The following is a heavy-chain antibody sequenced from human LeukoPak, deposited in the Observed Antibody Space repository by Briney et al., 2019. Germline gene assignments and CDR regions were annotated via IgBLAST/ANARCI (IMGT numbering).Heavy chain of an antibody. CDR2: IDPSDSYT. CDR1: GYSFTSYW. J-gene: IGHJ4*02. D-gene: IGHD3-9*01. Sequence: PGESLRISCKGSGYSFTSYWISWVRQMPGKGLEWMGRIDPSDSYTNYSPSFQGHVTISADKSISTAYLQWSSLKASDTAMYYCARHDYDILTGTPFDYWGRGTLVTVSS. V-gene: IGHV5-10-1*01. CDR3: ARHDYDILTGTPFDY.